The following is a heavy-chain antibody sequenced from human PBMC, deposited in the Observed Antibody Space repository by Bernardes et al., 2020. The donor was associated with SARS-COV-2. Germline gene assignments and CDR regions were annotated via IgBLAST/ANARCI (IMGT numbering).Heavy chain of an antibody. D-gene: IGHD3-3*01. V-gene: IGHV5-51*01. CDR2: IYPGDSDT. Sequence: GESLKISCKGSGYSFTSYWIGWVRQMPGKGLEWMGIIYPGDSDTRYSPSFQGQVTISVDTSKNQFSLKLSSVTAADTAVYYCARVRPLWSGYYYDYWGQGTLVTVSS. CDR3: ARVRPLWSGYYYDY. CDR1: GYSFTSYW. J-gene: IGHJ4*02.